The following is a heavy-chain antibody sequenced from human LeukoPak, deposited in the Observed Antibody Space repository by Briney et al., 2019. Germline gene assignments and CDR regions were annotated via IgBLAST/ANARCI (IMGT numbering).Heavy chain of an antibody. D-gene: IGHD2-15*01. V-gene: IGHV4-38-2*02. CDR2: IHHSGST. CDR3: AREGLGSGRGGDFDL. CDR1: GYSISSGYY. Sequence: SETLSLTCTVSGYSISSGYYWGWIRQPPGKGLEWIGSIHHSGSTYYNPSLKSRVTISIDTSKYQFSLKLTSVPAADTAVYYCAREGLGSGRGGDFDLWGRGTLVTVSS. J-gene: IGHJ2*01.